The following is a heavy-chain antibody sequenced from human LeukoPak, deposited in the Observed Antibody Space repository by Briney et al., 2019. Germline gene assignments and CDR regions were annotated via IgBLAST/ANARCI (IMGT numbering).Heavy chain of an antibody. CDR1: GFTVSNYG. D-gene: IGHD1-26*01. CDR2: ISGSGGRT. J-gene: IGHJ4*02. V-gene: IGHV3-23*01. CDR3: AKASLSGSRLPVYDY. Sequence: GGSLSLSCAASGFTVSNYGMTWVRQAPGKGLEWVSGISGSGGRTYYADSVKGRFTVSRDNSKNTLYLQMNSLRAEDTAVYYCAKASLSGSRLPVYDYWGQGTLVTVSS.